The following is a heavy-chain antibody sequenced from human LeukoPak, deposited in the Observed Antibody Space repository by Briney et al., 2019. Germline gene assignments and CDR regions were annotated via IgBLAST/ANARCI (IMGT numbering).Heavy chain of an antibody. J-gene: IGHJ4*02. CDR1: GFTFSSYW. V-gene: IGHV3-74*01. D-gene: IGHD5-24*01. Sequence: PGGSLRLSCAASGFTFSSYWMHWARQAPGKGLMWVSGINSDGSRTSYADSVKGRFTISRDNAKNTLYLQMNSLRAEDTAVYYCVGGYKSDYWGQGTLVTVSS. CDR2: INSDGSRT. CDR3: VGGYKSDY.